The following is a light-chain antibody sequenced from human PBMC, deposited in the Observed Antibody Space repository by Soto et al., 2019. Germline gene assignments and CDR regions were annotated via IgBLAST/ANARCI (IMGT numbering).Light chain of an antibody. CDR2: DAS. V-gene: IGKV1-33*01. CDR1: QDISNY. J-gene: IGKJ2*01. Sequence: DIQMTQSPSSLSASVGDRVTITCQASQDISNYLNWYQQKPGKAPKLLIYDASNLETGVPSRFSESGSGTDFTFTISSLQPEDIATYYCQQYDDLPPYTFGEWPKLEIK. CDR3: QQYDDLPPYT.